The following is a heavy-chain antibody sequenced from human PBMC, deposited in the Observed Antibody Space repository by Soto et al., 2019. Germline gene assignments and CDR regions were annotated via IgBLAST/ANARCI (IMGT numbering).Heavy chain of an antibody. CDR2: IYYSGST. D-gene: IGHD3-16*01. Sequence: SETLSLTCTVSGGSISSYYWSWIRQPPGKGLEWIGYIYYSGSTNYNPSLKSRVTISVDTSKNQFSLKLSSVTAADTAVYYCARRYGGNFDYWGQGTLVTVSS. CDR1: GGSISSYY. J-gene: IGHJ4*02. CDR3: ARRYGGNFDY. V-gene: IGHV4-59*01.